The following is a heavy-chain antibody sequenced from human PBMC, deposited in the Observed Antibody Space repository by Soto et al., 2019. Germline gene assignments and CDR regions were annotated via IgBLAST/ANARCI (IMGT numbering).Heavy chain of an antibody. V-gene: IGHV4-31*03. CDR2: IYYSGST. Sequence: PSETLSLTCTVSGGSISSGGYYWSWIRQHPGKGLEWIGYIYYSGSTYYNPSLKSRVTISVDTSKNQFSLKLSSVTAADTAVYYCARVVFDSSGYYLDYWGQGTLVTVSS. CDR3: ARVVFDSSGYYLDY. D-gene: IGHD3-22*01. J-gene: IGHJ4*02. CDR1: GGSISSGGYY.